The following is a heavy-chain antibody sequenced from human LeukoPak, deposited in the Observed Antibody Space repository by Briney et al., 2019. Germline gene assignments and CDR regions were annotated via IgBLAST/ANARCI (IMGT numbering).Heavy chain of an antibody. CDR3: ARAITIGGLFDY. CDR1: GGSISSYY. D-gene: IGHD3-16*01. V-gene: IGHV4-59*01. Sequence: SETLSLTCTVSGGSISSYYWSWIRQPPGKGLEWIGYIYYSGSTNYNPSLKSRVTISVDTSKNQFSLKLSSVTAADTAVYYCARAITIGGLFDYWGQGTLVTVSS. J-gene: IGHJ4*02. CDR2: IYYSGST.